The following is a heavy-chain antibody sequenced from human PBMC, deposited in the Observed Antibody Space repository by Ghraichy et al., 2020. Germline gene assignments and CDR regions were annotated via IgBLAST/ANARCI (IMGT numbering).Heavy chain of an antibody. J-gene: IGHJ4*02. CDR3: ARASRYDFWSGYSVY. CDR1: GFTFSSYW. D-gene: IGHD3-3*01. CDR2: IKQDGSEK. Sequence: GESLNISCAASGFTFSSYWMSWVRQAPGKGLEWVANIKQDGSEKYYVDSVKGRFTISRDNAKNSLYLQMNSLRAEDTAVYYCARASRYDFWSGYSVYWGQGTLVTVSS. V-gene: IGHV3-7*04.